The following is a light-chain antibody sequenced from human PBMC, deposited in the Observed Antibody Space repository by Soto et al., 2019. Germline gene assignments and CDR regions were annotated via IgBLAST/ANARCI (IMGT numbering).Light chain of an antibody. CDR1: SSDVGGYNY. CDR3: SSYAGSHYV. CDR2: EVL. Sequence: QSVLTQPPSASGSPGQSVTISCTGTSSDVGGYNYVSWYQQHPVKAPKLMIYEVLKRPSGVPDRVSGSKSANTASLTVSGLQAEDGADYSCSSYAGSHYVFGTGTKVTVL. J-gene: IGLJ1*01. V-gene: IGLV2-8*01.